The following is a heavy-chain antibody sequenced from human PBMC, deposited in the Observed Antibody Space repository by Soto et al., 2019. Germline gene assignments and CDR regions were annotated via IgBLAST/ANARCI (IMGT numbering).Heavy chain of an antibody. Sequence: GGSLRLSCAASGFTFSSYAMSWVRQAPGKGLEWVSVVSGSGGSTYYADSVKGRFTISRDNSKNTQHLQMNSLRAEDTAVYYCAIGLKAYFYYYMDVWGKGTTVTVSS. J-gene: IGHJ6*03. V-gene: IGHV3-23*01. CDR1: GFTFSSYA. CDR3: AIGLKAYFYYYMDV. CDR2: VSGSGGST.